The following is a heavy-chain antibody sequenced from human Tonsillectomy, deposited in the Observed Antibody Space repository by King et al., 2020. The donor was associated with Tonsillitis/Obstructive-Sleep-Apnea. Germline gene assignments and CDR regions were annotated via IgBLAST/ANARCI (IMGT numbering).Heavy chain of an antibody. CDR1: GGSFSGHY. J-gene: IGHJ3*02. D-gene: IGHD4-11*01. CDR2: ISHSGRT. Sequence: VQLQQWGAGLLKPSETLSLTCAVYGGSFSGHYWSWIRQLPGQGLEWIGEISHSGRTNYNPSLKSRVTISLDTSNSHFSLRLRSVTAADTAVYYCARGGLQYDAFDIWGQGTMVTVSS. CDR3: ARGGLQYDAFDI. V-gene: IGHV4-34*01.